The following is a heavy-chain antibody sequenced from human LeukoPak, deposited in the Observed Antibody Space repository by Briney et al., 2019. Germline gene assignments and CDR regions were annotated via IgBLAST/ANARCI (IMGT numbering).Heavy chain of an antibody. CDR2: MNPNSGNT. CDR1: GYTLTSYD. CDR3: ARRGKITIFGVVHNWFDP. Sequence: GASVKVSCKASGYTLTSYDINWVRQATGQGLEWMGWMNPNSGNTGYAQKFQGRVTMTRNTSISTAYMELSSLRSEDTAVYYCARRGKITIFGVVHNWFDPWGQGTLVTVSS. D-gene: IGHD3-3*01. V-gene: IGHV1-8*01. J-gene: IGHJ5*02.